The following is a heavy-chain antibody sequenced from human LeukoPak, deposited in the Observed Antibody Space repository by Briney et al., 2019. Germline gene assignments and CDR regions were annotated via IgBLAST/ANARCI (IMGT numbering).Heavy chain of an antibody. Sequence: GGSLRLSCAASGFSFIDYSMNWVRQAPGKGLEWISYVGISSGNTKYADSVKGRFTISGDSAKNSVFLQMNSLRVEDTAVYYCARDHRYAFDNWGQGTLVTVSS. CDR1: GFSFIDYS. V-gene: IGHV3-48*04. CDR3: ARDHRYAFDN. CDR2: VGISSGNT. J-gene: IGHJ4*02. D-gene: IGHD5-12*01.